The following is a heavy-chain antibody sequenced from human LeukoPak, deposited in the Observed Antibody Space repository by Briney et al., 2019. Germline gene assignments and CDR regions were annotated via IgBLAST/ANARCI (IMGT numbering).Heavy chain of an antibody. CDR2: IIPIFDTA. CDR3: ARISLGAIWGYYYGMDV. CDR1: GGTFSSYS. J-gene: IGHJ6*02. Sequence: GASVTVSCKASGGTFSSYSISWVRQAPGQGLEWMGGIIPIFDTADYAQKFQGRVTITADESTSTAYIELSSLRSEDTAVFYCARISLGAIWGYYYGMDVWGQGTTVTVSS. V-gene: IGHV1-69*01. D-gene: IGHD1-26*01.